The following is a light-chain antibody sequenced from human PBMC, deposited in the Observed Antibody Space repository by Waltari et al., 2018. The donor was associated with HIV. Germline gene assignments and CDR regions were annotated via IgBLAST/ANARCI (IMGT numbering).Light chain of an antibody. V-gene: IGLV1-47*01. Sequence: QSVLTQPPSASATPGQRVTISCSGTRSNIGSNFVFWYQQFPGTAPKLLMYKNNKRLSGVPYRFAGSKAGTSASLAIRWLRAEEEAVYYCAAWDDSLRGHVVFGGGTNLTV. J-gene: IGLJ2*01. CDR3: AAWDDSLRGHVV. CDR2: KNN. CDR1: RSNIGSNF.